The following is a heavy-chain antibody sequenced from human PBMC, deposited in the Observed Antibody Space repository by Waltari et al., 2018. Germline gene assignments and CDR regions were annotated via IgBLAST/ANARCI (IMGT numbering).Heavy chain of an antibody. J-gene: IGHJ5*02. D-gene: IGHD3-3*01. CDR3: ARVGYDFWSGYYRRYNWFDP. CDR1: GYTFTSYD. V-gene: IGHV1-8*01. Sequence: QVQLVQSGAEVKKPGASVKVSCKASGYTFTSYDINWVRQATGQGLEWMGWMNPNSGNTGYAQKFQGRVTMTRNTSISTAYMELSSLRSEDTAVYYCARVGYDFWSGYYRRYNWFDPWGQGTLVTVSS. CDR2: MNPNSGNT.